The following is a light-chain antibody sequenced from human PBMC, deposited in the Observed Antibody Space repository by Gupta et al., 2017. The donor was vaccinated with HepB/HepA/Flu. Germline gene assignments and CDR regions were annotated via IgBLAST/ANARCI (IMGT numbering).Light chain of an antibody. V-gene: IGLV1-40*01. CDR2: GNS. Sequence: QSVLTQPPSVSGATGQRVTISCTGSSPNIGAGYGVHWYPQLPRTAPKLLIAGNSRRPSGAPARFSGSKSGTSASLAITGLQAEDEAEYYCQSYDTTMSGSLFGGGTRLIVL. CDR3: QSYDTTMSGSL. J-gene: IGLJ2*01. CDR1: SPNIGAGYG.